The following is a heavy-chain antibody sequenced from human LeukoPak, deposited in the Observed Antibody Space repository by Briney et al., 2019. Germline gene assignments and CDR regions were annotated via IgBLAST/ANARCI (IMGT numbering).Heavy chain of an antibody. CDR2: IYYSGST. V-gene: IGHV4-31*03. Sequence: SQTLSLTCTVSGGSISSSGYYWSWIRQHPGKGLEWIGCIYYSGSTYYNPSLKSRVTISVDTSKNQFSLKLSPVTAADTAVYYCARVSSAHNYYYYYGMDVWGQGTAVTVSS. J-gene: IGHJ6*02. CDR3: ARVSSAHNYYYYYGMDV. CDR1: GGSISSSGYY.